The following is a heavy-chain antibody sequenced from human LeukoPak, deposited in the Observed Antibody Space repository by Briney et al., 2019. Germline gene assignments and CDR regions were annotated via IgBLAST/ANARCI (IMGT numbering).Heavy chain of an antibody. D-gene: IGHD2-21*01. V-gene: IGHV1-69*05. Sequence: LVKVSCKASGGTFSSYAISWVRQAPGQGLEWMGGIIPIFGTANYAQKFQGRVTITTDESTSTAYMELSSLRSEDTAVYYCATLWGYSPEDYFDYWGQGTLVTVSS. CDR2: IIPIFGTA. CDR1: GGTFSSYA. CDR3: ATLWGYSPEDYFDY. J-gene: IGHJ4*02.